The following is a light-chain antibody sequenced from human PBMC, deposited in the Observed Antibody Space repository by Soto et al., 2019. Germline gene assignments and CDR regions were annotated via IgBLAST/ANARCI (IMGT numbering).Light chain of an antibody. CDR2: AAS. Sequence: DSGLIQCAAPVSCCDRERAGHSRRASQSVSNYLAWYQQKXGQAPRPXIYAASNRATGIPARFSGSGSGTDFTLTIARLQPEGVAAYDCQHRRAWPATFGGGTKVDIK. CDR1: QSVSNY. V-gene: IGKV3-11*01. J-gene: IGKJ4*01. CDR3: QHRRAWPAT.